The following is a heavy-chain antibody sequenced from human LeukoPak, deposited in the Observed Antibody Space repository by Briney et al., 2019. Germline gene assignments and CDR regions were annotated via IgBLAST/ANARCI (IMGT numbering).Heavy chain of an antibody. D-gene: IGHD3-22*01. Sequence: PGGSLRLSCAASGFTFSSYSMNWVRQAPGKGLEWVSYISSSSSTIYYADSVKGRFTISRDNAKNSLYLQMNSLRDEGTAVYYCASLGRLYYDSSGYYLDYWGQGALVTVSS. CDR2: ISSSSSTI. CDR1: GFTFSSYS. V-gene: IGHV3-48*02. CDR3: ASLGRLYYDSSGYYLDY. J-gene: IGHJ4*02.